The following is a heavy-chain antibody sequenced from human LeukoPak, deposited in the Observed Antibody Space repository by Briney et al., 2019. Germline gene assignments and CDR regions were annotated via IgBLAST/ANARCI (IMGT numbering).Heavy chain of an antibody. D-gene: IGHD3-10*01. CDR3: AKRVRYGSGSYHFDH. J-gene: IGHJ4*02. CDR2: TYSGGST. Sequence: GGSLRLSCIASGFTVSSTYMSWVRQAPGKGLEWVSVTYSGGSTYYADSVKGRCTISRDNSKNTLYLQMNSLTAEDTAVYYCAKRVRYGSGSYHFDHWGQGTLVTVSS. CDR1: GFTVSSTY. V-gene: IGHV3-66*01.